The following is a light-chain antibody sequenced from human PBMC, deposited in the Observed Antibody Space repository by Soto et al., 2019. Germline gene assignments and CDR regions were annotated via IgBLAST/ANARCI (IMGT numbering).Light chain of an antibody. Sequence: EIVMTQSPATLSVSPGERATLSCRASQSVDNNLAWYQQKPGQAPRLLIFGASSRATGIPPRFSGSGAGTDFALPISSIQSDDFAVYYCQQYKNWPPWTFGQGTKVEVK. J-gene: IGKJ1*01. CDR3: QQYKNWPPWT. V-gene: IGKV3-15*01. CDR2: GAS. CDR1: QSVDNN.